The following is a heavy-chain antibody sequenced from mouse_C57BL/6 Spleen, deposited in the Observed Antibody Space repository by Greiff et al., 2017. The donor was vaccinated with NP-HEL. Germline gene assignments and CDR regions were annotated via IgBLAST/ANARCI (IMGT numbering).Heavy chain of an antibody. Sequence: EVHLVESGGGLVKPGGSLKLSCAASGFTFSDYGMHWVRQAPEKGLEWVAYISSGSSTIYYADTVKGRFTISRDNAKNTLFLQMTSLRYEDTAMYYCARCYGSSYGYYAMDYWGQGTSVTVSS. V-gene: IGHV5-17*01. CDR1: GFTFSDYG. CDR3: ARCYGSSYGYYAMDY. D-gene: IGHD1-1*01. CDR2: ISSGSSTI. J-gene: IGHJ4*01.